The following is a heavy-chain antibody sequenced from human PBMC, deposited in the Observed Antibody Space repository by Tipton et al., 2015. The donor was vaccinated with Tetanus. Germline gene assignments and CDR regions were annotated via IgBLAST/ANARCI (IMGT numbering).Heavy chain of an antibody. Sequence: QLVQSGAEVKKPGASVKVSCKASGYTFTHYGISWVRQAPGQGLEWVGWISPFTGDTEYAQNLQDRLILTTDTSTATAYVEVRSLTSDDTAVYYCARDRAVPVQAYGADVWGQGTSVTVSS. J-gene: IGHJ6*02. V-gene: IGHV1-18*01. CDR2: ISPFTGDT. D-gene: IGHD6-19*01. CDR1: GYTFTHYG. CDR3: ARDRAVPVQAYGADV.